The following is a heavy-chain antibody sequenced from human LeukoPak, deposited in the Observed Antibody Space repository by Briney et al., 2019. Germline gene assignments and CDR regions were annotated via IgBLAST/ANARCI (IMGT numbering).Heavy chain of an antibody. Sequence: GGSLRLSCEASGFRFSTYAMNWVRQAPGKGLEWVAAMTGNGDSTYFAESVRGRFTISRDNSKNTLYLQMNGLRADDTALYYCAKDDKGSRGLISFWGQGTLVTVSS. CDR2: MTGNGDST. V-gene: IGHV3-23*01. CDR1: GFRFSTYA. J-gene: IGHJ4*02. D-gene: IGHD2-2*01. CDR3: AKDDKGSRGLISF.